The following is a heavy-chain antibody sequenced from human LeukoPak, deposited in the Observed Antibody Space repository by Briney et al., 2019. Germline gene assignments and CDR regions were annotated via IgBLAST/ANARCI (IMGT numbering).Heavy chain of an antibody. J-gene: IGHJ4*02. CDR2: ISSNGGST. CDR3: ARGYCTNGVCYPFFDY. D-gene: IGHD2-8*01. V-gene: IGHV3-64*01. Sequence: GGSLRLSCAASGFTFSSYAMHWVRQAPGKGLEYVSAISSNGGSTYYVNSVKGRFTISRDNSKNTLYLQMGSLRAEDMAVYYCARGYCTNGVCYPFFDYWGQGTLVTVSS. CDR1: GFTFSSYA.